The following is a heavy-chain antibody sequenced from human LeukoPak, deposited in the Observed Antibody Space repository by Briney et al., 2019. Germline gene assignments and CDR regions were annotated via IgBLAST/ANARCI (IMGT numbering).Heavy chain of an antibody. D-gene: IGHD2-15*01. Sequence: GGSLRLSCAASGFTFSNYVMTWVRQAPGKGLEWVSTITGSGNDAYYADSVKGRFTISRDNSKNMLYLQMNSLRAEDTAVYYCAKGATGLRIVGDDWGQGTLVTVSS. CDR2: ITGSGNDA. CDR3: AKGATGLRIVGDD. V-gene: IGHV3-23*01. CDR1: GFTFSNYV. J-gene: IGHJ4*02.